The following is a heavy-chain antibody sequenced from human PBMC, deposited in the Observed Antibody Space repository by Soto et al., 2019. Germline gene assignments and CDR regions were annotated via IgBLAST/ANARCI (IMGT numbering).Heavy chain of an antibody. Sequence: SETLSLTCSVSDGSIRSSDYCWGWIRQPPGKGPEFIGSIQYSGNTYYNPSLKSRVTMSVDTSKNQFSLNLSSVTAADSAVYYCATGPYNSGWYEGLDPWGQGTVGTSPQ. D-gene: IGHD6-19*01. J-gene: IGHJ5*02. CDR1: DGSIRSSDYC. V-gene: IGHV4-39*01. CDR3: ATGPYNSGWYEGLDP. CDR2: IQYSGNT.